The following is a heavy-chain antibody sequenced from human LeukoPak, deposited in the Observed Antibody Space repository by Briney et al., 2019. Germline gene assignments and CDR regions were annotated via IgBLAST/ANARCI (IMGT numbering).Heavy chain of an antibody. CDR3: ARCRVVVPAGGMDV. Sequence: SVKVSCKASGGTFSSYAISWVRQAPGHGLEWMGGIIPIFGTANYAQKFQGRVTITADESTSTAYMGLSSLRSEDTAVYYCARCRVVVPAGGMDVWGQGTTVTVSS. V-gene: IGHV1-69*13. D-gene: IGHD2-2*01. J-gene: IGHJ6*02. CDR1: GGTFSSYA. CDR2: IIPIFGTA.